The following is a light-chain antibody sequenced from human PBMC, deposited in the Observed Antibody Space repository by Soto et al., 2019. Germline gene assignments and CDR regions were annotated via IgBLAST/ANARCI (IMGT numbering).Light chain of an antibody. Sequence: DIQMTQSPSSLSSSLGDRVTITCRASQSINNYLNWYQQEEGKPPKLLIYAATSLQSGVPSRFSGSGSGTEFTLTISSLHPGDFATYYCQQSYNSPYTFGLGTKLEIK. CDR1: QSINNY. CDR2: AAT. J-gene: IGKJ2*01. CDR3: QQSYNSPYT. V-gene: IGKV1-39*01.